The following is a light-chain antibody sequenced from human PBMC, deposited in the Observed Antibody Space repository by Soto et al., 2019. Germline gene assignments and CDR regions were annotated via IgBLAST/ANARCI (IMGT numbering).Light chain of an antibody. V-gene: IGKV3-20*01. CDR3: QQYDNSLYT. J-gene: IGKJ2*01. CDR2: GAS. Sequence: EIVLTQSPGTLSLSPGERVTLSCRASQSVSSTYLAWYQQKPGQAPRLLIYGASSRATGIPDRFSDSGSGTDFTLTISRLEPEDFAVYYCQQYDNSLYTFGQGTKVDIK. CDR1: QSVSSTY.